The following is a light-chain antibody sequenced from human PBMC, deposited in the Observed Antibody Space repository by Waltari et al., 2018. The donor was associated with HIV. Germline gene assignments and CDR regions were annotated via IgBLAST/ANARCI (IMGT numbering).Light chain of an antibody. V-gene: IGLV6-57*01. Sequence: NFFLTPPHSLSESPGKTVTHSLTRRQGHISHTYWPWYPQRPGSSPTTVIYEDNQRPSGVPDRFSGSIDSSSNSASLTISGLKTEDEADYYCQSYDSSNHVVVFGGGTKLTVL. CDR1: QGHISHTY. J-gene: IGLJ2*01. CDR2: EDN. CDR3: QSYDSSNHVVV.